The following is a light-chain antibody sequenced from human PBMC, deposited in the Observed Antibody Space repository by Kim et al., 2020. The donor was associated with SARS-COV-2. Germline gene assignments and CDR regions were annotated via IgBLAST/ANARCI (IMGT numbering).Light chain of an antibody. CDR3: QQYGSSPPRS. CDR2: GAS. Sequence: PGERGTLACRASQSGSSSYLAWYQQKPGQAPRLRIYGASSRATGIPDRFSGSGSGTDFTLTISRLEPEDFAVYYCQQYGSSPPRSFGEGTKLEI. V-gene: IGKV3-20*01. CDR1: QSGSSSY. J-gene: IGKJ2*03.